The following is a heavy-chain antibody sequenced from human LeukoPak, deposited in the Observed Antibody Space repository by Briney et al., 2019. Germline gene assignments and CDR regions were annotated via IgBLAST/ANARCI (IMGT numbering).Heavy chain of an antibody. CDR3: ARVPYYGSGIHYYYMDV. CDR2: ISGSGGST. J-gene: IGHJ6*03. D-gene: IGHD3-10*01. Sequence: GGSLRLSCAASGFTFSSYAMSWVRQAPGKGLEWVSAISGSGGSTYYADSVKGRFTISRDNSKNTLYLQMNSLRSEDTAVYYCARVPYYGSGIHYYYMDVWGKGTTVTVSS. V-gene: IGHV3-23*01. CDR1: GFTFSSYA.